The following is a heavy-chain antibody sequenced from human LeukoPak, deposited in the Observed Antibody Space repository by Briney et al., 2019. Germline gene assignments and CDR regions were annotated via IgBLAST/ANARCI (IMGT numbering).Heavy chain of an antibody. CDR2: IYYSGST. V-gene: IGHV4-59*01. D-gene: IGHD5-24*01. CDR1: GGSISSYY. Sequence: SETLSLTCTVSGGSISSYYWSWIRQPPGKGLEWIGYIYYSGSTNYNPSLKSRVTISVDMSKNQFSLKLSSVTAADTAVYYCARGYTRFSWFDYWGQGTLVTVSS. J-gene: IGHJ4*02. CDR3: ARGYTRFSWFDY.